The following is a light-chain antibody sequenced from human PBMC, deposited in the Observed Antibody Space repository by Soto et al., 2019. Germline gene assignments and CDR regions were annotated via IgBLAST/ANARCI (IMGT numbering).Light chain of an antibody. V-gene: IGKV1-27*01. J-gene: IGKJ5*01. CDR2: AAS. CDR1: QGITNY. Sequence: DIQMTQSPSSLSASVGDRVTITCRASQGITNYLAWFQQKPGKVPNLLIYAASTLKWGVPSRFSGSASGAHRTLTITSLQSEDVATYYCLQYYSAPFAFGQGTRLEIK. CDR3: LQYYSAPFA.